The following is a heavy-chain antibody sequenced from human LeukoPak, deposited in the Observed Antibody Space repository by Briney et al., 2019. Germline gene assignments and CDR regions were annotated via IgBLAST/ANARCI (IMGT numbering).Heavy chain of an antibody. D-gene: IGHD5-18*01. J-gene: IGHJ4*02. Sequence: ASVKVPCKASGYTFTSYYMHWVRQAPGQGLEWMGIINPSGGSTSYAQKFQGRVTMTRDTSTSTVYMELSSLRSEGTAVYYCARPAFASTAMVPYFDYWGQGTPLTVSS. V-gene: IGHV1-46*01. CDR3: ARPAFASTAMVPYFDY. CDR2: INPSGGST. CDR1: GYTFTSYY.